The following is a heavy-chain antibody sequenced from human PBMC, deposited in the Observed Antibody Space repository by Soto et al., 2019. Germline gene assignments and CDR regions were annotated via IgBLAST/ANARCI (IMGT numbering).Heavy chain of an antibody. D-gene: IGHD4-17*01. CDR1: GFTFSSYG. CDR3: ARGGYGDYSGVSGAFDI. CDR2: IWYDGSNK. J-gene: IGHJ3*02. V-gene: IGHV3-33*01. Sequence: GGSLRLSCAASGFTFSSYGMHWVRQAPGKGLEWVAVIWYDGSNKYYADSVKGRFTISRDNSKNTLYLQMNSLRAEDTAVYYCARGGYGDYSGVSGAFDIWGQGTMVTVSS.